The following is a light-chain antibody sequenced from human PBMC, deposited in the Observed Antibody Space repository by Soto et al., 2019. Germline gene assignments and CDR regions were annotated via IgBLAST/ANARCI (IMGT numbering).Light chain of an antibody. J-gene: IGKJ4*01. CDR3: QQYGSSPLT. Sequence: EIVLTQSPGTLSLSPGERATLSCRASQSVSSTYLAWYQQKPGQAPRLLIYGASNRATGIPDRFSGSGSGTDFTLTISRLEPEDCAVYYCQQYGSSPLTFGGGTKVELK. CDR2: GAS. CDR1: QSVSSTY. V-gene: IGKV3-20*01.